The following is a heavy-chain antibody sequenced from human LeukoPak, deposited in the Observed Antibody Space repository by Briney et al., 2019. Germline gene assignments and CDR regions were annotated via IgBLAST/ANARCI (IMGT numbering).Heavy chain of an antibody. CDR3: ARLPYSWAFDY. D-gene: IGHD2-15*01. V-gene: IGHV1-46*01. CDR1: GYTFTSYY. Sequence: ASVKVSCTASGYTFTSYYMHWVRQAPGQGLEWMGIINPSGGSTSYAQKFQGRVTMTRDMSTSTVYMELSSLRAEDTAVYYCARLPYSWAFDYWGQGTPVTVSS. J-gene: IGHJ4*02. CDR2: INPSGGST.